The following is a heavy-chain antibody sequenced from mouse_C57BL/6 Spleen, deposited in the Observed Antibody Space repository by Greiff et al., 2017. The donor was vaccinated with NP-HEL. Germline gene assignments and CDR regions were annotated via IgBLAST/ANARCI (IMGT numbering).Heavy chain of an antibody. CDR2: IHPNSGST. CDR1: GYTFTSYW. V-gene: IGHV1-64*01. J-gene: IGHJ2*01. CDR3: ARRFTTVVPYWFDY. Sequence: VQLQQPGAELVKPGASVKLSCKASGYTFTSYWMHWVKQRPGQGLEWIGMIHPNSGSTNYNEKFKSKATLTVDKSSSTAYMQLSSLTSEDSAVYYCARRFTTVVPYWFDYWGQGTTLTVSS. D-gene: IGHD1-1*01.